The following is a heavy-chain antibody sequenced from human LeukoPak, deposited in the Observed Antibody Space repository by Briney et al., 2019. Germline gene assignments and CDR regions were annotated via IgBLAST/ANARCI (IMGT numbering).Heavy chain of an antibody. CDR2: IYTSGST. CDR1: GGSISSYY. J-gene: IGHJ6*03. V-gene: IGHV4-4*07. Sequence: PSETLSLTCTVSGGSISSYYWSWIRQPAGKGLEWIGRIYTSGSTNYNPSLKSRVTMSVDTSKNQFSLKLSSVTAADTAVYYCARDGEKMFTPPLWFGELFKRSTSPYYYYYMDVWGKGTTVTISS. D-gene: IGHD3-10*01. CDR3: ARDGEKMFTPPLWFGELFKRSTSPYYYYYMDV.